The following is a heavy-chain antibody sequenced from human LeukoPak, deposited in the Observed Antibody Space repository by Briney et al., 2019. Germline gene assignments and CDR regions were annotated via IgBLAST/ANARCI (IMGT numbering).Heavy chain of an antibody. V-gene: IGHV4-34*01. CDR2: INHSGST. CDR1: GGSFSGYY. CDR3: ARGGLTGVRLNYLDY. D-gene: IGHD4-17*01. Sequence: PSETLSFTCAVYGGSFSGYYWSWIRQPPGKVLEWIGEINHSGSTNYNPSLKSRVTISVDTSKNQFSLKLSSVTAADTAVYYCARGGLTGVRLNYLDYWGQGTLVTVSS. J-gene: IGHJ4*02.